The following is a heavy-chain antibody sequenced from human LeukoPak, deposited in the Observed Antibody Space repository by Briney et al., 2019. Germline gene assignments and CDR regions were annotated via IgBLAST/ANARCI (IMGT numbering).Heavy chain of an antibody. D-gene: IGHD6-19*01. V-gene: IGHV3-53*01. J-gene: IGHJ4*02. Sequence: PGGSLRLSCAASGFTVSSNYMSWVRQVPGKGLEWVSVIYSGGSTYYADSAKGRFTISRDNSKNTLYLQMNRLRGEDTAVYYCARVPYSSGWYFDYWGQGTLVTVSS. CDR3: ARVPYSSGWYFDY. CDR1: GFTVSSNY. CDR2: IYSGGST.